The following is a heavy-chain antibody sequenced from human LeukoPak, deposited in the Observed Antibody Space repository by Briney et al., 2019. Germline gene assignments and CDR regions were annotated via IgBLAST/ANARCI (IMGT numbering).Heavy chain of an antibody. Sequence: PRGSLRLSCAASGFTFSSYAMSWVRQAPGKGLEWVSAISGSGGSTYYADSVKGRFTISRDNSKNTLYLQMNSLRAEDTAVYYCAKDHTVTTWFDYWGQGTLVTVSS. V-gene: IGHV3-23*01. D-gene: IGHD4-17*01. CDR1: GFTFSSYA. CDR2: ISGSGGST. CDR3: AKDHTVTTWFDY. J-gene: IGHJ4*02.